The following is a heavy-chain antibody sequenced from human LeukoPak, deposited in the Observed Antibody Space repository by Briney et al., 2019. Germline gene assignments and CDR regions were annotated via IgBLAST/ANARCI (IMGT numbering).Heavy chain of an antibody. CDR1: GGSFDGYY. J-gene: IGHJ4*02. CDR3: ARGLASGYPPIPFDY. V-gene: IGHV4-34*01. Sequence: PSVTLSLTCAVFGGSFDGYYWSWIRQSPGKGLEWIGEITYDGRTKYNPSLRSRVSISVDTSKIQFSLNLTSVTAADTAIYYCARGLASGYPPIPFDYWGQGTLVTVSS. CDR2: ITYDGRT. D-gene: IGHD3-3*01.